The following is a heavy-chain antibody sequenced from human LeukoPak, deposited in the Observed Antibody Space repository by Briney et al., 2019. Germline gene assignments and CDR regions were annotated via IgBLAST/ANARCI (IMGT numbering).Heavy chain of an antibody. CDR3: ARGPLGDYREVYGMDV. CDR2: PNSGRT. D-gene: IGHD4-17*01. V-gene: IGHV1-2*04. Sequence: PNSGRTNYAQKFQGWVTMTRDTSISTAYMELSRLRSDDTAVYYCARGPLGDYREVYGMDVWGQGTTVTVSS. J-gene: IGHJ6*02.